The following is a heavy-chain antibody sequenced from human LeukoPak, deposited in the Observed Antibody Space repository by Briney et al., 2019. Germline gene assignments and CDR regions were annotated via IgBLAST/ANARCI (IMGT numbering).Heavy chain of an antibody. CDR2: INQESTET. Sequence: GGSLRLSCAASGFRFTGFWMSWVRQAPGKGPEWVANINQESTETYYVDSVRGRFTISRDNAKNSLSLQMNSLRVEDTAVYYCAREVDRSFGYWGQGNLVTVSS. V-gene: IGHV3-7*01. D-gene: IGHD2-15*01. CDR3: AREVDRSFGY. J-gene: IGHJ4*02. CDR1: GFRFTGFW.